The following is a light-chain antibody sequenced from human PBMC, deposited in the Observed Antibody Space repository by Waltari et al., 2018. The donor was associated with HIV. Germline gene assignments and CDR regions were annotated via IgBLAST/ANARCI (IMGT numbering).Light chain of an antibody. CDR1: SSNLGNNY. Sequence: QSVLPQPPSVSAAPGQKVTISSSGSSSNLGNNYVSWYQQRPETAPKLLIYDNNKRPSGIPDRFSGSKSGTSATLGIAGLQTGDEANYYCGTWDSSLSSWVFGGGTKLTVL. CDR3: GTWDSSLSSWV. CDR2: DNN. V-gene: IGLV1-51*01. J-gene: IGLJ3*02.